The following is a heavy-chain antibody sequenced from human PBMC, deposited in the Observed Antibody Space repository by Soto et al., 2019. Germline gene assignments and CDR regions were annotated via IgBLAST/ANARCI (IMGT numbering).Heavy chain of an antibody. CDR2: IKHRGST. CDR3: ARDPLGNAFDI. CDR1: GGSFSGYY. V-gene: IGHV4-34*01. D-gene: IGHD7-27*01. Sequence: SETLSLTCAVYGGSFSGYYWSWIRQLPGKWLEWIGEIKHRGSTNYNPSLKTRVTISVDTTKNQFSLKLGSLTAADTAVYYCARDPLGNAFDIWGQGTMVTVSS. J-gene: IGHJ3*02.